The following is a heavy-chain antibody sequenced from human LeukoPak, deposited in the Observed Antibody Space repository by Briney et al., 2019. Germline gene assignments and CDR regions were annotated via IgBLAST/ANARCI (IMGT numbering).Heavy chain of an antibody. J-gene: IGHJ4*02. V-gene: IGHV3-9*01. CDR2: ISWNSGSI. D-gene: IGHD2-21*02. CDR3: ATSVVVTAPSFDY. CDR1: GVTFDDYA. Sequence: GRSLRLSCAASGVTFDDYAMHWVRQAPGKGLEWVSGISWNSGSIRYADSVRGRFTISRDNAKNSLYLQMSSLRGEDTAFYYCATSVVVTAPSFDYWGQGTLVTVSS.